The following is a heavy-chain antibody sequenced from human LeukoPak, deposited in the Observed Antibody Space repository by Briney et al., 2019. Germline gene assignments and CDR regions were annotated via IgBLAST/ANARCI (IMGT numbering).Heavy chain of an antibody. CDR1: GYTFTGYY. CDR3: ARVRRGYSGYDSGDYFDY. CDR2: FITIFGTA. Sequence: SVKVSCKASGYTFTGYYMHRVRQAPGQGLEWMGGFITIFGTANYAQKFQGRVTITTDESTTTTYMDLSSLRSEDTAVYYCARVRRGYSGYDSGDYFDYWGQGTLVTVSS. V-gene: IGHV1-69*05. D-gene: IGHD5-12*01. J-gene: IGHJ4*02.